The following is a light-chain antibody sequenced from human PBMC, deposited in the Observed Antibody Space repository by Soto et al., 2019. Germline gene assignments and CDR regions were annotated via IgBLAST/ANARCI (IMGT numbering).Light chain of an antibody. Sequence: DIVLTQSPATLSLSPGERATLSCGASQTVSNNYLAWCQQKPGQAPRVIMYGASRRATGIPDRFSGSGSGTDFSLTISRLEPEDFAVYYCQQYGSSPLTFGGGTKVDIK. J-gene: IGKJ4*01. V-gene: IGKV3-20*01. CDR1: QTVSNNY. CDR2: GAS. CDR3: QQYGSSPLT.